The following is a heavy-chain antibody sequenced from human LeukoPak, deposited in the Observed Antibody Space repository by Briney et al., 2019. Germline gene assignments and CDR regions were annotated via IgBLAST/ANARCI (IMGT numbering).Heavy chain of an antibody. J-gene: IGHJ4*02. CDR1: GFTLSNSW. Sequence: GGSLRLSCAASGFTLSNSWMHWVRQAPGKGLVWVSRTNGDGSDTSYADSVKGRFTISRDNSKNTLYLQMNSLRAEDTAVYYCAKEGRWLHHFDYWGQGTLVTVSS. CDR2: TNGDGSDT. CDR3: AKEGRWLHHFDY. D-gene: IGHD5-24*01. V-gene: IGHV3-74*01.